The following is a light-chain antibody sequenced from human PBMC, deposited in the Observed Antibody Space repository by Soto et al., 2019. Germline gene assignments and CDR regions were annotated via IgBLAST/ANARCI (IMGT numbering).Light chain of an antibody. CDR2: GAS. V-gene: IGKV3-20*01. Sequence: EIVLTQSPGTLSLSPGERATLSCRASQTVRTNYLAWFQHKPGQAPRLLIYGASSRATGIPDRFSGSGSGTDFTLTITRLVPEDVAVYFCQQYSDSPLTFGGGTKVEIK. CDR3: QQYSDSPLT. J-gene: IGKJ4*01. CDR1: QTVRTNY.